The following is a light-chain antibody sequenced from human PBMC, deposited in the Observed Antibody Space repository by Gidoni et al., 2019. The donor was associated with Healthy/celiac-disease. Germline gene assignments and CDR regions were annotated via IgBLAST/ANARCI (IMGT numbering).Light chain of an antibody. V-gene: IGKV3-20*01. CDR2: GAS. CDR3: QQYGSSPQ. J-gene: IGKJ1*01. CDR1: QSVSSSY. Sequence: ETVFTQSPGTLSLSPGERATLSCRSSQSVSSSYLAWYQQKPGQAPRLLIYGASSRATGIPDRFSGSGSGTDFTLTISRLEPEDFAVYYCQQYGSSPQFGQGTKVEIK.